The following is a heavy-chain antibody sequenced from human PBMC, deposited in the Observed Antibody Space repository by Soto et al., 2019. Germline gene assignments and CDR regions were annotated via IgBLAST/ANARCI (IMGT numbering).Heavy chain of an antibody. CDR3: AKGNYGDHGGFYP. V-gene: IGHV3-23*01. J-gene: IGHJ5*02. CDR1: GFSFSTFA. D-gene: IGHD4-17*01. CDR2: IISTGIST. Sequence: EVQILESGGGLIQPGGSLRLSCAASGFSFSTFAMTWVRQAPGKGLEWVSTIISTGISTYYADSVKGRFTISRANSKNPLYLHMKSLRAEDSAVYYCAKGNYGDHGGFYPWGQRTLVTVSS.